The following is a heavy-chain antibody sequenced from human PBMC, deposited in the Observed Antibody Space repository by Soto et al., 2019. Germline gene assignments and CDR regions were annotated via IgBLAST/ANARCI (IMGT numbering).Heavy chain of an antibody. V-gene: IGHV4-34*01. CDR2: INHSGST. CDR3: GRSRTAKSYGRDV. Sequence: SETLSLTCAVYGGSFSGYYWSWIRQPPGKGLEWIGEINHSGSTNYNPSLKSRVTISVDTSKNQFSLKLSSVTAADTAVYYCGRSRTAKSYGRDVWGQGTTVTVSS. J-gene: IGHJ6*02. CDR1: GGSFSGYY.